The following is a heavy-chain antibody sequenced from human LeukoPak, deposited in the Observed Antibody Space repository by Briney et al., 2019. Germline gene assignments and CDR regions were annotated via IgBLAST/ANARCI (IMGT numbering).Heavy chain of an antibody. CDR1: GGSISSDY. D-gene: IGHD2-15*01. CDR3: ARVYCSGGSCPSWEGDAFDI. J-gene: IGHJ3*02. CDR2: IYYRGST. Sequence: SETLSLTCTVSGGSISSDYWSWIRQPPGKGLEWIGYIYYRGSTNYNPSLKSRVTISVDTSKNQFSLKLSSVTAADTAVYYCARVYCSGGSCPSWEGDAFDIWGQGTMVTVSS. V-gene: IGHV4-59*01.